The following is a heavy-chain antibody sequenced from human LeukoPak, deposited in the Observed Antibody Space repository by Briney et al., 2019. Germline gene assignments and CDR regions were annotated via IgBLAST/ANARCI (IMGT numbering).Heavy chain of an antibody. J-gene: IGHJ4*02. V-gene: IGHV1-2*02. CDR2: INPNSGGT. D-gene: IGHD5-18*01. CDR3: ARDRDTAIIYYFDY. CDR1: GYTFTSYG. Sequence: ASVKVSCKASGYTFTSYGISWVRQAPGQGLEWMGWINPNSGGTNYAQKFQGRVTMTRDTSISTAYMELSRLRSDDTAVYYCARDRDTAIIYYFDYWGQGTLVTVSS.